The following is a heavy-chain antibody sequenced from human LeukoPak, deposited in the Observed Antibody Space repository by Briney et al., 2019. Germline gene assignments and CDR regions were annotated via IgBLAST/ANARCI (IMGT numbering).Heavy chain of an antibody. D-gene: IGHD3-22*01. CDR2: IYTSGST. J-gene: IGHJ4*02. V-gene: IGHV4-4*07. CDR3: ARLGNYYDSSGYVY. Sequence: SETLSLTCTVSGGSISSYYWSWIRQPAGKGLEWIGRIYTSGSTNYNPSLKSRVTMSVDTSKNQFSLKLSSVTAADTAVYYCARLGNYYDSSGYVYWGQGNLVTVSS. CDR1: GGSISSYY.